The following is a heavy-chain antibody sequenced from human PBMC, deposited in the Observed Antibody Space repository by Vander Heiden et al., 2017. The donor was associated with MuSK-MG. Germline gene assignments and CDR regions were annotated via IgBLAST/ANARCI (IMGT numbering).Heavy chain of an antibody. CDR3: ARVGGVGSGWSNGLDY. Sequence: QVQLQESGPGLVKPSETLSLPCTVSGCSISSYYWSWIRQPPGKGLEGIGYIYYSGSTKYNTDSKSRVTISVDTYKNQCALKLSSVTAAETAVYYCARVGGVGSGWSNGLDYWCQGTMVTVSS. CDR2: IYYSGST. CDR1: GCSISSYY. V-gene: IGHV4-59*01. D-gene: IGHD6-19*01. J-gene: IGHJ4*02.